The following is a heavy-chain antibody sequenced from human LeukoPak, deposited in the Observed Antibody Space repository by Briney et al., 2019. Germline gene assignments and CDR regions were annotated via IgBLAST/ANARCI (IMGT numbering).Heavy chain of an antibody. Sequence: GGSLRLSCAASGFTFSSYGVHWVRQAPGKGLEWVAFIRYDGSNKYYADSVKGRFTISRDNSKNTLYLQMNSLRAEDTAVYYCAKGRNVLLWFGELFDYWGQGTLVTVSS. D-gene: IGHD3-10*01. CDR3: AKGRNVLLWFGELFDY. J-gene: IGHJ4*02. V-gene: IGHV3-30*02. CDR2: IRYDGSNK. CDR1: GFTFSSYG.